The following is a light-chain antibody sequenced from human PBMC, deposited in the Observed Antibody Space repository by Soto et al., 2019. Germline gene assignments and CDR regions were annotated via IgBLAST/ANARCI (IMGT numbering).Light chain of an antibody. CDR3: QQSYSTLSWT. CDR1: QIISSY. J-gene: IGKJ1*01. V-gene: IGKV1-39*01. CDR2: AAS. Sequence: DIQMTQSPSSLSASVGDRVTITCRASQIISSYLNWYQQKPGKAPQLLIYAASSLQSGVPSRFSGSGSGTDFTLTISSLQPEDFATYYCQQSYSTLSWTFGQGTKVEIK.